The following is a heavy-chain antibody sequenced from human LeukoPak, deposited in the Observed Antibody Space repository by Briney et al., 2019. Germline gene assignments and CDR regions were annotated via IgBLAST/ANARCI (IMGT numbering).Heavy chain of an antibody. V-gene: IGHV4-34*01. Sequence: SETLSLTCAVYGGSFSGYYGSWIRQPPGKGLEWIGEINHSGSTNYNPSLKSRVTISVDTSKNQFSLKLSSVTAADTAVYYCASGNRNTVIGHDYWGQGTLVTVSS. CDR1: GGSFSGYY. CDR2: INHSGST. J-gene: IGHJ4*02. D-gene: IGHD2/OR15-2a*01. CDR3: ASGNRNTVIGHDY.